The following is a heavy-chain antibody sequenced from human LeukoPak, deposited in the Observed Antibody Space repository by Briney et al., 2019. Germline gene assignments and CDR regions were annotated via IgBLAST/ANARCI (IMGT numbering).Heavy chain of an antibody. CDR2: IYSGGST. V-gene: IGHV3-66*02. Sequence: GGSLRRSSAASGFTVSSNYMSWVRQAPGKGLEWVSVIYSGGSTYYADSVKGRFTISRDNSKNTLYLQMKNLRAEDTAVYHCASPRVVVGYYMDVWGKGTTVTVSS. CDR3: ASPRVVVGYYMDV. D-gene: IGHD2-15*01. CDR1: GFTVSSNY. J-gene: IGHJ6*03.